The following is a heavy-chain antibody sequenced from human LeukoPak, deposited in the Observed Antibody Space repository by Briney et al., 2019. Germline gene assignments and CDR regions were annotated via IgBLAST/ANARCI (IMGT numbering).Heavy chain of an antibody. D-gene: IGHD5-24*01. V-gene: IGHV4-59*01. CDR2: IYYSGST. CDR3: ARATRWLQGILIDY. Sequence: SETLSLTCTVSGGSISSYYWSWIRQPPGKGLEWIGYIYYSGSTNYNPSLKSRVTISVDTSKNQFSLKLSSVTAADTAVYYCARATRWLQGILIDYWGQGTLVTVSS. J-gene: IGHJ4*02. CDR1: GGSISSYY.